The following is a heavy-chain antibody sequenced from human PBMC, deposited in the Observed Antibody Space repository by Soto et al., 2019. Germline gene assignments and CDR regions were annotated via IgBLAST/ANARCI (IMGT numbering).Heavy chain of an antibody. V-gene: IGHV3-30-3*01. J-gene: IGHJ4*02. CDR2: ISYDGSNK. CDR3: ARAPTTVTTSYYFDY. D-gene: IGHD4-17*01. CDR1: GFTFSSYA. Sequence: QVQLVESGGGVVQPGRSLRLSCAASGFTFSSYAMHWVRQAPGKGLEWVAVISYDGSNKYYADSVKGRFTISRDNSKNTLYLRMNSLRAEDTAVYYCARAPTTVTTSYYFDYWGQGTLVTVSS.